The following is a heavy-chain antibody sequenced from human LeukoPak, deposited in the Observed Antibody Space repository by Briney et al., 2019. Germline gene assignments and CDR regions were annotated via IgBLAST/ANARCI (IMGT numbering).Heavy chain of an antibody. CDR2: INGDGSNI. J-gene: IGHJ4*02. CDR3: ANGPGY. V-gene: IGHV3-74*01. Sequence: PGGSLRLSCAASGFTFSSYWMHWVRQVPGKGLVWVARINGDGSNIAYADSVKGRFTISRDNAKNTLYLQMNSLTAEDTAVYYCANGPGYWGQGTLVTVSS. CDR1: GFTFSSYW.